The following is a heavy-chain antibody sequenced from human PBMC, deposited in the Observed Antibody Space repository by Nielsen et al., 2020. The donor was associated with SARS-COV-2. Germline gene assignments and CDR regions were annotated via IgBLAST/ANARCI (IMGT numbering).Heavy chain of an antibody. J-gene: IGHJ4*02. D-gene: IGHD4-17*01. CDR3: AKDPRTVTTGYYFDY. Sequence: GGSLRLSCAASGFTFSSYAMSWVRQAPGQGLEWVSAISGSGGSTYYADSVKGRFTISRDNSKNTLYLQMNSLTAEDTAVYYCAKDPRTVTTGYYFDYWGQGTLVTVSS. V-gene: IGHV3-23*01. CDR1: GFTFSSYA. CDR2: ISGSGGST.